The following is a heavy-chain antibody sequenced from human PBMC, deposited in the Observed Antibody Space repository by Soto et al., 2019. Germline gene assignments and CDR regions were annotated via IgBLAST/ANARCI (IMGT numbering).Heavy chain of an antibody. V-gene: IGHV4-4*07. J-gene: IGHJ6*02. Sequence: PSETLSLTCTVSGGSISSYYWSWIRQPAGKGLEWIGRIYTSGSTNYNPSLKSRVTMSVDTSKNQFSLKLSSVTAADTAVYYCARGGIQLCPPGGCRYYYYGMDVWGQGTTVTVSS. CDR2: IYTSGST. CDR3: ARGGIQLCPPGGCRYYYYGMDV. D-gene: IGHD5-18*01. CDR1: GGSISSYY.